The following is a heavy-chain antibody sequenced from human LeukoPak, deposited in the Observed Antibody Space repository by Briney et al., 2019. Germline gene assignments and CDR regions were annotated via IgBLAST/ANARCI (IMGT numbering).Heavy chain of an antibody. D-gene: IGHD3-16*01. CDR3: ARDSTLSNY. CDR1: GLTFSSYW. Sequence: GGSLGLSCAASGLTFSSYWMTWVRQAPGKGLEWVATIKYDGSETYYVDSVRGRFSISRDNAKNSLYLQMSSLRAEDTAVYYCARDSTLSNYWGQGTLVTVSS. J-gene: IGHJ4*02. V-gene: IGHV3-7*04. CDR2: IKYDGSET.